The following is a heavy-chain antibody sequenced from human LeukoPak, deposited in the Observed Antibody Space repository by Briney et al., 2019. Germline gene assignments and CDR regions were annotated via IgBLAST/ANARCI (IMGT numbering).Heavy chain of an antibody. CDR2: IHYSGST. CDR1: GGSISSGGYS. D-gene: IGHD6-13*01. J-gene: IGHJ4*02. Sequence: SETLSLTCAVSGGSISSGGYSWSWIRQPPGKGLEWIGYIHYSGSTTYNPSLKSRVTMSVDTSKNQFSLKLNSVTAADTAVYFCARDHHGSSYWGQGTLVAVSS. CDR3: ARDHHGSSY. V-gene: IGHV4-61*08.